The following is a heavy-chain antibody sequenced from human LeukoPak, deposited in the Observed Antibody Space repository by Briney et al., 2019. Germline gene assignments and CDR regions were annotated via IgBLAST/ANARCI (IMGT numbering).Heavy chain of an antibody. Sequence: GGSLRLSCAASGFTFSDYTMNWVRQAPGKGLEWVANIKQDGSEKYYVDSVKGRFTISRDNAKNSLYLQMNSLRAEDTAVYYCATKSNSAFGYWGQGTLVTVSS. CDR3: ATKSNSAFGY. J-gene: IGHJ4*02. CDR2: IKQDGSEK. D-gene: IGHD4-11*01. V-gene: IGHV3-7*03. CDR1: GFTFSDYT.